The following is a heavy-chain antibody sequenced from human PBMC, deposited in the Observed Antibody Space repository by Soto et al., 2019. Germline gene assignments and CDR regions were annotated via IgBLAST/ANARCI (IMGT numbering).Heavy chain of an antibody. Sequence: SETLSLTCTVSGGSISSGDYYWSWIRQPPGKGLEWIGYIYYSGSTYYNPSLKSRVTISVDTSKNQFSLKLSSVTAADTAVYYCARSSTDYDFWSAPKIRFDPWGQGTLVTVSS. CDR2: IYYSGST. CDR1: GGSISSGDYY. V-gene: IGHV4-30-4*01. D-gene: IGHD3-3*01. J-gene: IGHJ5*02. CDR3: ARSSTDYDFWSAPKIRFDP.